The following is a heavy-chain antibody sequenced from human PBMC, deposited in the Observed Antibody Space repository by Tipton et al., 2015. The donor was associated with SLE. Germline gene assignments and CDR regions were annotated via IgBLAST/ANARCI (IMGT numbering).Heavy chain of an antibody. CDR3: ARGLNYYDSSGYYPFYYMDV. V-gene: IGHV4-34*01. CDR1: GGSIRSYY. CDR2: INHSGST. Sequence: TLSLTCTVSGGSIRSYYWSWIRQPPGKGLEWIGEINHSGSTNYNPSLKSRVTISVDTSKNQFSLKLSSVTAADTAVYYCARGLNYYDSSGYYPFYYMDVWGKGTTVTVSS. D-gene: IGHD3-22*01. J-gene: IGHJ6*03.